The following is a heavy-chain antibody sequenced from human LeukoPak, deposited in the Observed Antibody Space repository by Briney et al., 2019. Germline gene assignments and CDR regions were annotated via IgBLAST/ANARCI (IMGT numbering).Heavy chain of an antibody. V-gene: IGHV3-7*01. Sequence: GGSLRLSCAASGFTFSNYWMSWVRQAPGKGLEWVANIKDDGSEKYYVDSMKGRFTISRDNAKNSLYLQMSSLRAEDTAVFYCARRLSGGYYAYFDCWGQGTLVTVSS. D-gene: IGHD1-26*01. CDR2: IKDDGSEK. J-gene: IGHJ4*02. CDR3: ARRLSGGYYAYFDC. CDR1: GFTFSNYW.